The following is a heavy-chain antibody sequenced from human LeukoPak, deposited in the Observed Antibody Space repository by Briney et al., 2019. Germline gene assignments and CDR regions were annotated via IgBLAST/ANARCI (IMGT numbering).Heavy chain of an antibody. V-gene: IGHV4-4*07. CDR3: ARVLQNYYHLDV. J-gene: IGHJ6*03. CDR1: GGSISSYY. CDR2: IYSSGST. D-gene: IGHD3-3*01. Sequence: PSETLSLTCTVSGGSISSYYWNWIRQPTGKGLEWIGRIYSSGSTNYNPSLKSRVTMSVDTSKNQFSLKLNSVTAADTAVYYCARVLQNYYHLDVWGKGTTVTVSS.